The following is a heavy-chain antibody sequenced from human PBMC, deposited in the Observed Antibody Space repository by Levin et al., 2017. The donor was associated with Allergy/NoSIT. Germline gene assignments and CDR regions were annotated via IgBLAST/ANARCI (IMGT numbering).Heavy chain of an antibody. CDR3: ARHIGFSGSHLFDL. Sequence: GSLRLSCTVSGDSISSSFWSWIRQSPGRRLEWVAHVYPSVSSNYNPSLKSRVTISTDTSKNQISLTLRSVTAADTAVYYCARHIGFSGSHLFDLWGQGTLVTVSS. CDR1: GDSISSSF. CDR2: VYPSVSS. J-gene: IGHJ4*02. D-gene: IGHD1-26*01. V-gene: IGHV4-4*08.